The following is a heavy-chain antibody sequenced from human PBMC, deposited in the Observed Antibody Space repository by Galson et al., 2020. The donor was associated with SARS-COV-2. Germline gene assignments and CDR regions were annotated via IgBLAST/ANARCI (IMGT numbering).Heavy chain of an antibody. V-gene: IGHV4-4*02. CDR2: IYHSGST. D-gene: IGHD6-6*01. CDR1: GGSISSSNW. Sequence: SETLSLTCAVSGGSISSSNWWSWVRQPPGKGLEWIGEIYHSGSTNYNPSLKSRVTISVDKSKNQFSLKLSSVTAADTAVYYCARDPEPQSSYYYYYMDVWGKGTTVTVSS. J-gene: IGHJ6*03. CDR3: ARDPEPQSSYYYYYMDV.